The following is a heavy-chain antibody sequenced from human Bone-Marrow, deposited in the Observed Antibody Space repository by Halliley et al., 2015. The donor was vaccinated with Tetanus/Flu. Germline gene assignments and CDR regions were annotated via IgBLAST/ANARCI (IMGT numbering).Heavy chain of an antibody. CDR3: ATLGYTSGNSFYH. CDR2: YYYGGST. V-gene: IGHV4-59*08. J-gene: IGHJ4*02. Sequence: TLSLTCSLSGGSIGSHFWCWIRQPPGRGLEWIGCYYYGGSTYYNPSLKSPVAISTDTSKNQFSLSLSSVSATDTAVYYCATLGYTSGNSFYHWGQGTPITVSS. D-gene: IGHD2-15*01. CDR1: GGSIGSHF.